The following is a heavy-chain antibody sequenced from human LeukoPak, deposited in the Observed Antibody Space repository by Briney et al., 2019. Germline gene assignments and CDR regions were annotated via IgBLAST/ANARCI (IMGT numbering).Heavy chain of an antibody. J-gene: IGHJ6*02. CDR3: ARVWGRRYYGSGSYLDGMDV. V-gene: IGHV1-8*01. Sequence: ASVKVSCKASGYTFTSYDINWVRQATGQGLEWMGWMNPNSGNTGYAQKFQGRVTMTRNTSISTAYMELSSLRSEDTAVYYCARVWGRRYYGSGSYLDGMDVWGQGTTVTVFS. D-gene: IGHD3-10*01. CDR2: MNPNSGNT. CDR1: GYTFTSYD.